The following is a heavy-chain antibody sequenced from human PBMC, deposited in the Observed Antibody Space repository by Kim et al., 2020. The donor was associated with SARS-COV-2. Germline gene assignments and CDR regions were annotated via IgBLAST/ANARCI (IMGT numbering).Heavy chain of an antibody. J-gene: IGHJ4*02. Sequence: SYADSGKGRFTILRDNAEDTVYLKMNSLRVDDTGVYYCGKDQGLGGSRDDWGQGTLVTVSS. D-gene: IGHD2-15*01. V-gene: IGHV3-74*01. CDR3: GKDQGLGGSRDD.